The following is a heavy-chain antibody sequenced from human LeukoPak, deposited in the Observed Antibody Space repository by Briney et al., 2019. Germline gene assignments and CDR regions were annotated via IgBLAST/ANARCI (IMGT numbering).Heavy chain of an antibody. CDR3: ARDGGWSGYYYMDV. CDR2: ISSSGSTI. CDR1: GFTFSSYS. D-gene: IGHD3-3*01. J-gene: IGHJ6*03. V-gene: IGHV3-48*04. Sequence: GGSLRLSCAASGFTFSSYSMNWVRQAPGKGLEWVSFISSSGSTIYYADSVKGRFTISRDNAKNSLYLQMNSLRAEDTTVYYCARDGGWSGYYYMDVWGKGTTVTVSS.